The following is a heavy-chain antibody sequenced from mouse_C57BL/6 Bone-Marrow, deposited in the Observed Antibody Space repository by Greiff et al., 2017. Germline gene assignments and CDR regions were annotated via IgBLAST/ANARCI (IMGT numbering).Heavy chain of an antibody. CDR3: ARLLLYAMDY. CDR1: GYSFTSYY. CDR2: IYPGSGNT. Sequence: LVESGPELVKPGASVKISCKASGYSFTSYYIHWVKQRPGQGLEWIGWIYPGSGNTKYNEKFKGKATLTADTSSSTAYMQLSSLTSEDSAVYYCARLLLYAMDYWGQGTSVTVSS. J-gene: IGHJ4*01. V-gene: IGHV1-66*01.